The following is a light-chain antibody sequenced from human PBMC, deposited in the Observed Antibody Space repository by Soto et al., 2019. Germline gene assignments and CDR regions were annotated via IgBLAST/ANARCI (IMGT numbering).Light chain of an antibody. Sequence: QSVLTQPASVSGSPGQSITISCTGTSGDIGSYNRVSWYQQHPGKAPKLIIYEVTDRPSGVSNRFSGSKSGNTASLTISGLQAEDEAEYYCSSYTNINTRACVFGTWTQVTVL. CDR2: EVT. CDR1: SGDIGSYNR. J-gene: IGLJ1*01. CDR3: SSYTNINTRACV. V-gene: IGLV2-14*01.